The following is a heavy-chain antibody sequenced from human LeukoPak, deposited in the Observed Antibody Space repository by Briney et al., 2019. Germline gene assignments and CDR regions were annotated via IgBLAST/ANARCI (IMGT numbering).Heavy chain of an antibody. D-gene: IGHD6-13*01. J-gene: IGHJ5*02. V-gene: IGHV1-8*01. Sequence: ASVKVSCKASGYTFTSYDINWVRQATGQGLEWMGWMKPNSGDTGYAQRFQGRVTMTRDTSISTAYMELSSLRSEDTAVYYCARGRYSSSWYSENWFDPWGQGTLVTVSP. CDR3: ARGRYSSSWYSENWFDP. CDR2: MKPNSGDT. CDR1: GYTFTSYD.